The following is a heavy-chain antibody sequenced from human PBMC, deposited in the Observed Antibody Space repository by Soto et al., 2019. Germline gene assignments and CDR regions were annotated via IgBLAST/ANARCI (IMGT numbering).Heavy chain of an antibody. CDR3: ARVRGPYCFGDCYPPTPNLFDF. V-gene: IGHV4-30-2*01. Sequence: SETLSLTCAVSGGSISSGGYSWSWIRQPPGKGLEWIGYIYHSGSTYYNPSLKSRVTISVDRSKNQFSLKLSSVTAADTAVYYCARVRGPYCFGDCYPPTPNLFDFWGQGSLVTGSS. CDR2: IYHSGST. J-gene: IGHJ5*01. CDR1: GGSISSGGYS. D-gene: IGHD2-21*02.